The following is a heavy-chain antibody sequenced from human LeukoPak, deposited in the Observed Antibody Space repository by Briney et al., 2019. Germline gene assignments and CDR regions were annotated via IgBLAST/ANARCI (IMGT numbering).Heavy chain of an antibody. CDR3: ARDLGIVARSDAFDI. D-gene: IGHD3-22*01. CDR2: IYTSGRT. V-gene: IGHV4-61*02. Sequence: SQTLSLTCTVSGGSISSGNYYWSWVRQPAGKGLEWIGRIYTSGRTDYNPSLKSRVTISVDTSKNQFSLKLSSVTAADTAVYYCARDLGIVARSDAFDIWGQGTMVTVSS. CDR1: GGSISSGNYY. J-gene: IGHJ3*02.